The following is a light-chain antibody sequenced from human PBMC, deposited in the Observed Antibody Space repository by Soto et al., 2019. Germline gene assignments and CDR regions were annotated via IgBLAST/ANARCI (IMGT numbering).Light chain of an antibody. V-gene: IGLV2-14*01. CDR2: EVT. J-gene: IGLJ1*01. CDR3: FSYTSSTAYV. Sequence: QSVLTQPASMSGSPGQSITISCTGTSSDVGGYNFVSWYQQYPGKAPKLIIYEVTKRPSGISDRFSASKSGNTASLTISGLQAEDEADYYCFSYTSSTAYVFGTGTKLTVL. CDR1: SSDVGGYNF.